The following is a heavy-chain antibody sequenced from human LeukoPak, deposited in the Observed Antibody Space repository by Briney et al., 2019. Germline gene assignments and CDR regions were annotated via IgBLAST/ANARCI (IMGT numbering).Heavy chain of an antibody. CDR1: GFDFDAHD. CDR2: IRSDGYHT. D-gene: IGHD1-26*01. V-gene: IGHV3-30*02. CDR3: AKPSGSGVDY. Sequence: GGSLRLSCGASGFDFDAHDMHWVRQAPGKGLEWVAFIRSDGYHTYYTDSVKGRFTITRDNSKSTLYLQMNSLRLEDMGIYYCAKPSGSGVDYWGRGTRVTVSS. J-gene: IGHJ4*02.